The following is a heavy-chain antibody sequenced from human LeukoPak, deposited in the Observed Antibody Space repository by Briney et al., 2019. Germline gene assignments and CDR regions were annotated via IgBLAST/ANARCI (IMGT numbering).Heavy chain of an antibody. V-gene: IGHV3-23*01. CDR1: GFTFGSYA. CDR2: ISDSGGST. D-gene: IGHD2-8*01. CDR3: AKDTSIGRYCTNGVCSPFDY. Sequence: GGSLRLSCAASGFTFGSYAMSWARQAPGKGLEWVSAISDSGGSTYDADSVKGRFTISRDNSKNTLYLQMNSLRAEDTAVYYCAKDTSIGRYCTNGVCSPFDYWGQGTLVTVSS. J-gene: IGHJ4*02.